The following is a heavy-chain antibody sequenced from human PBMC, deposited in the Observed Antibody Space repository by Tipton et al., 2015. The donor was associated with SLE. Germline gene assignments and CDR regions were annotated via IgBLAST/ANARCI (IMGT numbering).Heavy chain of an antibody. D-gene: IGHD3-10*01. V-gene: IGHV3-13*01. J-gene: IGHJ6*02. Sequence: SLRLSCAASGFTFSSYDMHWVRQATGKGLEWVSAIGTAGDTYYPGSVKGRFTISRENAKNSLYLQMNSLRAGDTAVYYCARSPPLPIITMVQGRYGMDVWGQGTTVPVSS. CDR2: IGTAGDT. CDR1: GFTFSSYD. CDR3: ARSPPLPIITMVQGRYGMDV.